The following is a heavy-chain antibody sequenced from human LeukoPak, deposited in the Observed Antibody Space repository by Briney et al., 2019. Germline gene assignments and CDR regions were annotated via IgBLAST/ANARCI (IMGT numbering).Heavy chain of an antibody. CDR2: IHYGGST. CDR1: GDSISNYY. V-gene: IGHV4-59*12. D-gene: IGHD3-22*01. J-gene: IGHJ1*01. Sequence: SETLSLTCSVSGDSISNYYWSWIRQPPGKGLEWIGYIHYGGSTNYSPSLKSRITISVDTSKNQFSLKLSSVTAADTAVYYCARGPTYYYDSSGYSFFFQHWGQGTLVTVSS. CDR3: ARGPTYYYDSSGYSFFFQH.